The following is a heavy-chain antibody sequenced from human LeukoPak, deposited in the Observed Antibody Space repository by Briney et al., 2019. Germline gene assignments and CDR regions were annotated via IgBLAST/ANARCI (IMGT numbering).Heavy chain of an antibody. CDR2: ISAYNGNT. Sequence: GASVKVSCKASGYTFASYGISWVRQAPGQGLEWMGWISAYNGNTNYAQKLQGRVTMTRDTSISTAYMELSRLRSDDTAVYYCARALFYGGDFDYWGQGTLVTVSS. D-gene: IGHD4-17*01. CDR1: GYTFASYG. V-gene: IGHV1-18*01. J-gene: IGHJ4*02. CDR3: ARALFYGGDFDY.